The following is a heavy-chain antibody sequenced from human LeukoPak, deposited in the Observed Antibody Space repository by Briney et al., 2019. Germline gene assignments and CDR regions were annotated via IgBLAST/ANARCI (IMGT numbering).Heavy chain of an antibody. Sequence: ASVKVSCKASGYTFNTYAMKWVRQAPGQGLEWMGWINTNTAKPTYVQGFRGRFEFSLDTSVSTAYLQISSLKTDDTAVYYCARSGADNWNYEFDYWGQGTLITVSS. CDR2: INTNTAKP. D-gene: IGHD1-7*01. CDR3: ARSGADNWNYEFDY. V-gene: IGHV7-4-1*02. J-gene: IGHJ4*02. CDR1: GYTFNTYA.